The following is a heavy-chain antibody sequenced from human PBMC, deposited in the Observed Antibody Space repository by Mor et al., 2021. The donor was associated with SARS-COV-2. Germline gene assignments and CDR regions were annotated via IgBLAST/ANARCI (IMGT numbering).Heavy chain of an antibody. CDR2: GSEK. V-gene: IGHV3-7*01. J-gene: IGHJ4*02. Sequence: GSEKYYVESVKGRFTISRDNAKNSLYLQMNSLRAEDTAVYYCARDPIAVTGTFDYWGQ. CDR3: ARDPIAVTGTFDY. D-gene: IGHD6-19*01.